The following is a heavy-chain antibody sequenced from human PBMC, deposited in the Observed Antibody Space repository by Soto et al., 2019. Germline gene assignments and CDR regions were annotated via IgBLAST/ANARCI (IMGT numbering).Heavy chain of an antibody. D-gene: IGHD2-8*02. CDR2: VSGSGAKT. CDR3: TRDCTVNTCPCMDG. V-gene: IGHV3-23*01. Sequence: EVQLLESGGGLVQPGGSLRLSCTASGFTFSTYAMNWVRQAPGKGLEWVSNVSGSGAKTYYADSVRGRFTISRDNSKDTVYLHLNSLTALDTATYYCTRDCTVNTCPCMDGLGQGTTVTVSS. CDR1: GFTFSTYA. J-gene: IGHJ6*02.